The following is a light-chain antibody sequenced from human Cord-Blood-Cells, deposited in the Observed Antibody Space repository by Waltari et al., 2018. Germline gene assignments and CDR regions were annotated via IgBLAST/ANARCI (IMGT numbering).Light chain of an antibody. J-gene: IGLJ1*01. CDR2: EGS. Sequence: QSALTQPASVSGSPGQSITISCTGPSSDVGCDNLVSWYQQHPGKAPKLMIYEGSKRPSGVSNRFSGSKSGNTASLTISGLQAEDEADYYCCSYAGSSTFYVFGTGTKVTVL. V-gene: IGLV2-23*01. CDR1: SSDVGCDNL. CDR3: CSYAGSSTFYV.